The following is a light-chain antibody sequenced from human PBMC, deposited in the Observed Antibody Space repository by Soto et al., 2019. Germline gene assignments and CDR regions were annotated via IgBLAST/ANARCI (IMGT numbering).Light chain of an antibody. CDR1: QSVSSGY. J-gene: IGKJ1*01. Sequence: EIVLTQSPGTLSLSPGERATLSCRASQSVSSGYVACYQQKPHQAPRLFIYNTSRRATGIADRFSGSVSGTYFTPTISRLEAEDFAVYYCQQDSSSRTFGQGTRVEIK. CDR3: QQDSSSRT. CDR2: NTS. V-gene: IGKV3-20*01.